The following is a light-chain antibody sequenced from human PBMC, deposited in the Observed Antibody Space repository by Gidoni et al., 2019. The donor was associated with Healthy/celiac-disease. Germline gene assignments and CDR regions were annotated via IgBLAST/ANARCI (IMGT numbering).Light chain of an antibody. J-gene: IGKJ4*01. V-gene: IGKV3-11*02. CDR1: QSVRSY. CDR3: QQRSNWPQLT. Sequence: EIVLTHSPAPLSLSPGDRATLSCSASQSVRSYLAWYQQKPGQAARLLIYDASNRATGIPARFSGRGSGRDFNLSISSLEPEDFAVCYCQQRSNWPQLTFGGGTKVEIK. CDR2: DAS.